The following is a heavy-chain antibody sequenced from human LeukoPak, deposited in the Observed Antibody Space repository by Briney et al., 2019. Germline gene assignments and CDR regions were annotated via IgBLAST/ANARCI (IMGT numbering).Heavy chain of an antibody. CDR3: ARDPAPGYCSSTSCYTPYYFDY. J-gene: IGHJ4*02. CDR2: IYYSGST. CDR1: GGSISSGDYY. D-gene: IGHD2-2*02. Sequence: PSETLSLTCTVSGGSISSGDYYWSWIRQPPGKGLEWIGYIYYSGSTYYNPSLKSRVTISVDTSKNQFSLKLSSVTAADTAVYYCARDPAPGYCSSTSCYTPYYFDYWGQGTLVTVSS. V-gene: IGHV4-30-4*08.